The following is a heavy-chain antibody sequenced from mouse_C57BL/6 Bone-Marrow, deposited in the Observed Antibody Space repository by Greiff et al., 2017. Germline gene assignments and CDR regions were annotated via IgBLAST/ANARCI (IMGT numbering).Heavy chain of an antibody. Sequence: VQLQQSGAELMKPGASVKLSCKATGYTFTGYWIEWVKQRPGHGLEWGGEILPGSGSTNYKEKVKGKGTFTADTSSNTAYMQFSSLTTEDSAIYYCARIGNYEAYWGQGTLVTVSA. V-gene: IGHV1-9*01. CDR2: ILPGSGST. CDR1: GYTFTGYW. CDR3: ARIGNYEAY. D-gene: IGHD2-1*01. J-gene: IGHJ3*01.